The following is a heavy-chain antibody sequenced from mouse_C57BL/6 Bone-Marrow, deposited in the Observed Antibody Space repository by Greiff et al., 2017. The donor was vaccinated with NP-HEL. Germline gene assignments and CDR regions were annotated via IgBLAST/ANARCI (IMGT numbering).Heavy chain of an antibody. V-gene: IGHV1-39*01. CDR2: INPNYGTT. J-gene: IGHJ4*01. D-gene: IGHD1-1*01. CDR3: ASNPYYYGSSPYYYAMAY. Sequence: EVQLQQSGPELVKPGASVKISCKASGYSFTDYNMHWVKQSPGKSLEWIGVINPNYGTTSYNQKFKGKATLTVDQSSSTAYMQLNSLTSEDAAVYYCASNPYYYGSSPYYYAMAYWGQGTSVTVSS. CDR1: GYSFTDYN.